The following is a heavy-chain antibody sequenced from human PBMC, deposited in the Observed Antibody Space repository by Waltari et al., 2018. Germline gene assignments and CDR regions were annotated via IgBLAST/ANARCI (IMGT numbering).Heavy chain of an antibody. CDR3: ANDYQGVVTGIKGLGYFDY. D-gene: IGHD1-20*01. Sequence: EVQLVESGGGLVQPGRSLRLSCAGSGFTFDDYAMHWVRQAPGKGREWVSVISGNSGNIGYADSVKGRFTSSRDNAKNSLHLQMKSLRAEDTALYYCANDYQGVVTGIKGLGYFDYWGQGTLVTVSS. V-gene: IGHV3-9*01. J-gene: IGHJ4*02. CDR2: ISGNSGNI. CDR1: GFTFDDYA.